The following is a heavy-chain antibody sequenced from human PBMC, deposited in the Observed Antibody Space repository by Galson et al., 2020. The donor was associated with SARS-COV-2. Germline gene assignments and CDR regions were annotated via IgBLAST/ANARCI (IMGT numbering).Heavy chain of an antibody. CDR3: GTAPGIAAAGWFEP. CDR2: FDPEDGET. Sequence: ASVQVSCKVSGYTLTELSMHWVRPAPGKGLEWMGGFDPEDGETIYAQKFQGRVNMPEDTSTDTAYMELSSLRAEDTAVYYCGTAPGIAAAGWFEPWGQGTVVTVSS. J-gene: IGHJ5*02. V-gene: IGHV1-24*01. CDR1: GYTLTELS. D-gene: IGHD6-13*01.